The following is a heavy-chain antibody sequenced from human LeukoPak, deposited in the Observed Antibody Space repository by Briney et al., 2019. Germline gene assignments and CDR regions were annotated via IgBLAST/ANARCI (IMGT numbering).Heavy chain of an antibody. J-gene: IGHJ3*02. CDR1: GFTFSSYS. D-gene: IGHD1-26*01. V-gene: IGHV3-21*01. CDR2: ISSSSSYI. CDR3: ARDSIVGAFMAFDI. Sequence: GGSLRLSCAASGFTFSSYSMNWVRHAPGKGLEWVSSISSSSSYIYYADSVKGRFTISRDNAKNSLYLQMNSLRAEDTAVYYCARDSIVGAFMAFDIWGQGTMVTVSS.